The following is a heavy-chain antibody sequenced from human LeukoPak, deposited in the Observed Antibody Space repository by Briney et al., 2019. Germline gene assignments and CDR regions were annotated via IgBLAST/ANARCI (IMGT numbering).Heavy chain of an antibody. D-gene: IGHD3-16*01. Sequence: ASVKVSCKASGYTFTTYGISWMRQAPGQGLEWMGWVSAYNGNTKFAQKLQGRVTLTTDTSTSTAYMELRSLRSDDTAVYYCARDLRRGEYRKYYYYMDVWGKGTTVTISS. CDR3: ARDLRRGEYRKYYYYMDV. J-gene: IGHJ6*03. V-gene: IGHV1-18*01. CDR1: GYTFTTYG. CDR2: VSAYNGNT.